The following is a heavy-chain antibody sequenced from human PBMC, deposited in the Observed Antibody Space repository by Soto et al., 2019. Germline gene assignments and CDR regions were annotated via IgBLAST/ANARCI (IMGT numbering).Heavy chain of an antibody. D-gene: IGHD4-17*01. J-gene: IGHJ4*02. V-gene: IGHV1-69*01. Sequence: QVQLVQSGAEVKKPGSSVTVSCKASGGTFSSYAISWVRQSPGQGLEWMGGLIPIFGTANYAQKFQGRVTITADESTSTAYMELSSLRSEDTDVYYCARAPYQMTTVYQIDYWGQGTLVTVSS. CDR2: LIPIFGTA. CDR3: ARAPYQMTTVYQIDY. CDR1: GGTFSSYA.